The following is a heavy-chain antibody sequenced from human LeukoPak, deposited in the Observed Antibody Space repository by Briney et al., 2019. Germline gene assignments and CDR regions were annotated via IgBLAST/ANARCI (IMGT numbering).Heavy chain of an antibody. CDR2: INHSGST. Sequence: PSETLSPTCAVYGGSFSGYYWSWIRQPPGKGLEWIGEINHSGSTNYNPSLKSRVTISVDTSKNQFSLKLSSVTAADTAVYYCAILRVTSRTFDYWGQGTLVTVSS. J-gene: IGHJ4*02. D-gene: IGHD2-21*02. CDR1: GGSFSGYY. CDR3: AILRVTSRTFDY. V-gene: IGHV4-34*01.